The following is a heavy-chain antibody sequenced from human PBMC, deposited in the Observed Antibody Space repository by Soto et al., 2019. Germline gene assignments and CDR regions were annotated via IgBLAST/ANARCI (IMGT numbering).Heavy chain of an antibody. V-gene: IGHV1-69*13. J-gene: IGHJ6*02. CDR1: GGTFSSYA. CDR2: IIPIFGTA. D-gene: IGHD5-12*01. CDR3: ARPSGYDQYYYYYYGMDV. Sequence: ASVKVSCKASGGTFSSYAISWVRQAPGQGLEWMGGIIPIFGTANYAQKFQGRVTITADESTSTAYMGLSSLRSEDTAVYYCARPSGYDQYYYYYYGMDVWGQGTTVTVSS.